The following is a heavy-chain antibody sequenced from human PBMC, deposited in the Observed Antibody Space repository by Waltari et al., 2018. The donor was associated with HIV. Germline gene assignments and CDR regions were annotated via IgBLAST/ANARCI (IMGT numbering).Heavy chain of an antibody. Sequence: QITLKESGPTLVKPTQTLTLTCTFSGFSLSTSGVGVGWIRQPPGKALEWLALIYWDDDKRYSPSLKSRLTITKDTSKNQVVLTMTNMDPVDTATYYCAHRPGGNWNYVLHAFDIWGQGTMVTVSS. CDR2: IYWDDDK. J-gene: IGHJ3*02. V-gene: IGHV2-5*02. CDR1: GFSLSTSGVG. D-gene: IGHD1-7*01. CDR3: AHRPGGNWNYVLHAFDI.